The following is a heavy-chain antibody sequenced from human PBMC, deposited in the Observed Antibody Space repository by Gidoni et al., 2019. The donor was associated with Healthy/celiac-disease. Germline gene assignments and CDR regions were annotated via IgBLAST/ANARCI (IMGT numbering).Heavy chain of an antibody. CDR1: GGSFSGYY. CDR2: INHSGST. CDR3: ARRTSIAARRGAFDL. D-gene: IGHD6-6*01. J-gene: IGHJ2*01. Sequence: QVQLQQWGAGLLKPSETLSLTCAVYGGSFSGYYWSWIRQPPGKGLEWIGEINHSGSTNYNPSLKSRVTISVDTSKNQFSLKLSSVTAADTAVYDCARRTSIAARRGAFDLWGRGTLVTVSS. V-gene: IGHV4-34*01.